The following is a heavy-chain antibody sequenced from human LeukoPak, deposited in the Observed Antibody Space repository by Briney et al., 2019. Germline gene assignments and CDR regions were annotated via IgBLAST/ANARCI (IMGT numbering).Heavy chain of an antibody. CDR1: GFTFDDYA. CDR3: AKDGDSRGLTHFDY. D-gene: IGHD1-20*01. V-gene: IGHV3-9*01. Sequence: GGSLRLSCAASGFTFDDYAMHWVRQAPGKGLEWVSGISWNSGSIGYADSVKGRFTISRDNAKNSLYLQMNSLRAEDTALYYCAKDGDSRGLTHFDYWGQGTLVTVSS. CDR2: ISWNSGSI. J-gene: IGHJ4*02.